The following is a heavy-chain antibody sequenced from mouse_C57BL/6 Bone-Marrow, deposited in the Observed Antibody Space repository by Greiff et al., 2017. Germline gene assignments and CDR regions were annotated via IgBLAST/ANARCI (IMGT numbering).Heavy chain of an antibody. V-gene: IGHV6-6*01. CDR2: ISNKANNHAT. Sequence: EVKLMESGGGLVQPGRTMILSCAASGFTISDAWMDWVRKSPEKGLERVAEISNKANNHATYYAESAKGRFTISRDDSKSRVYLQMNIIRAEDTGIDYCTRRGSSHWYFDVWGTGTTVTVSS. CDR3: TRRGSSHWYFDV. CDR1: GFTISDAW. J-gene: IGHJ1*03. D-gene: IGHD1-1*01.